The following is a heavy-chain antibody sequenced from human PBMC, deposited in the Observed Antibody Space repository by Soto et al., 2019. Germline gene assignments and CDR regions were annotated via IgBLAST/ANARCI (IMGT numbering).Heavy chain of an antibody. J-gene: IGHJ5*02. CDR2: MNPNSGNT. CDR3: ARDPGRFLEWLPDGCWFDP. V-gene: IGHV1-8*01. CDR1: GYTFTSYD. D-gene: IGHD3-3*01. Sequence: QVQLVQSGAEVKKPGASVKVSCKASGYTFTSYDIHWVRQATGQGLEWMGWMNPNSGNTGYAQKFQGRVTMTRNTSISTAYMELSSLRSEDTAVYYCARDPGRFLEWLPDGCWFDPWGQGTLVTVSS.